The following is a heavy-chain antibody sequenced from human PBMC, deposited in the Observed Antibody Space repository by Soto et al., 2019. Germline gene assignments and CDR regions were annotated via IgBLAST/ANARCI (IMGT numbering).Heavy chain of an antibody. V-gene: IGHV4-59*11. Sequence: SETLSLTCTVSGGSISGHHWSWFRQTPGKRPEWIGYIYPSGSTNYNSSLKSRVIIAIDTSKNQFSLRLSSVSAADTAVYFCARYSSESSGYYQQDYWGQGALVTVSS. J-gene: IGHJ4*02. D-gene: IGHD3-22*01. CDR2: IYPSGST. CDR3: ARYSSESSGYYQQDY. CDR1: GGSISGHH.